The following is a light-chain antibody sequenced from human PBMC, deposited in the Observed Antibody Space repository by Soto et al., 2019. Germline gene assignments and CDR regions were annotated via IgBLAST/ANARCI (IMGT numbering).Light chain of an antibody. J-gene: IGKJ5*01. Sequence: DIQLAQSPSSLSASVGDRVTITCRASQSLNLYLAWYQQKPGKAPKLLIYAASTLQSGVPSRFSGSGSGTEFTLTISSLQPEDFATYYCQQLNSYPITFGQGTRLEIK. CDR2: AAS. CDR3: QQLNSYPIT. V-gene: IGKV1-9*01. CDR1: QSLNLY.